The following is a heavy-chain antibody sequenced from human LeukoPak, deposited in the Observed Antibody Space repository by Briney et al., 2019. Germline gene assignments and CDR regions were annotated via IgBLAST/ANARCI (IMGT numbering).Heavy chain of an antibody. J-gene: IGHJ3*02. CDR1: GDSVSSNSAT. Sequence: SQTLSLTCAISGDSVSSNSATWSWIRQSPSRGLEWLGRTYYRSKWYNDYAVSVKSRITINPDTSKNQFSLQLNSVTPEGTAVYYCARVVYAFDIWGQGTMVTVSS. D-gene: IGHD2-15*01. CDR3: ARVVYAFDI. CDR2: TYYRSKWYN. V-gene: IGHV6-1*01.